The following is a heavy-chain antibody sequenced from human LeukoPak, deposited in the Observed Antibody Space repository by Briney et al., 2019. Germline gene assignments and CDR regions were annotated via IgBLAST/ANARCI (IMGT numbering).Heavy chain of an antibody. V-gene: IGHV1-69*06. Sequence: SVKVSCKASGGTFSSYAISWVRQAPGQGLEWMGGIIPIFGTANYAQKFQGRVTITADKSTSTAYMELSSLRSEDTAVYYCARDREGYCSSTSCYPSNWFDHWGQGTLVTVSS. D-gene: IGHD2-2*01. CDR2: IIPIFGTA. CDR1: GGTFSSYA. CDR3: ARDREGYCSSTSCYPSNWFDH. J-gene: IGHJ5*02.